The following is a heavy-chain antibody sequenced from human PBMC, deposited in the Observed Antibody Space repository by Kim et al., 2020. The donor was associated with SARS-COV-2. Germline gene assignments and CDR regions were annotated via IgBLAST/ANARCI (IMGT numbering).Heavy chain of an antibody. V-gene: IGHV4-34*01. J-gene: IGHJ4*02. Sequence: KPPLKSRDTIPVDTSKNRFSLKLSSVTAADTALYYCARKRRYYGPGAFDYWGQGTLVTVSS. CDR3: ARKRRYYGPGAFDY. D-gene: IGHD3-10*01.